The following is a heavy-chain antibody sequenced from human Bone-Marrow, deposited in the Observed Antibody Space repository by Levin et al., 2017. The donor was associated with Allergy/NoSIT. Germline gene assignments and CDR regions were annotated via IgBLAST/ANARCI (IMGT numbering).Heavy chain of an antibody. CDR1: DDSISSSNW. D-gene: IGHD7-27*01. CDR3: ARRNVLAPGEDWFDP. CDR2: IYHSGST. Sequence: SETLSLTCGVSDDSISSSNWWTWVRQPPGKGLEWIGEIYHSGSTNYNPSLKSRVTISVEKSKNQFSLKLSSATAADTAVYYCARRNVLAPGEDWFDPWGQGTLVTVSS. J-gene: IGHJ5*02. V-gene: IGHV4-4*02.